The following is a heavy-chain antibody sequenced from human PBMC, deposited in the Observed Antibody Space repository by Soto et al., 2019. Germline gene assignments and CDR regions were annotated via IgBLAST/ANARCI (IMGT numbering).Heavy chain of an antibody. CDR3: AKDIESSREYFQH. V-gene: IGHV3-23*01. J-gene: IGHJ1*01. D-gene: IGHD2-2*01. CDR1: GYTFSSYA. Sequence: EVQLLESGGGLVQPGGSLRLSCAASGYTFSSYAMSWVRQAPGKGLEWVSAISGSGGSTYYADSVKGRFTISRDNSKNTLYLQMNSLRAEDTAVYYCAKDIESSREYFQHWGQGTLVTVSS. CDR2: ISGSGGST.